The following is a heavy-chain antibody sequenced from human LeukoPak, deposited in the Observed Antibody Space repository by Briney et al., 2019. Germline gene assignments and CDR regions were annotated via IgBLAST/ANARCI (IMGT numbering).Heavy chain of an antibody. CDR1: GYTFTSYY. J-gene: IGHJ4*02. CDR2: INPSGGST. Sequence: ASVKVSCKASGYTFTSYYMHWVRQAPGQGLEWMGIINPSGGSTSYAQKFQGRVTMTRDTSTSIVYMELSSLRSEDTAVYYCARGGPYGSGIHGGLDFDYWGQGTLVTVSS. D-gene: IGHD3-10*01. CDR3: ARGGPYGSGIHGGLDFDY. V-gene: IGHV1-46*01.